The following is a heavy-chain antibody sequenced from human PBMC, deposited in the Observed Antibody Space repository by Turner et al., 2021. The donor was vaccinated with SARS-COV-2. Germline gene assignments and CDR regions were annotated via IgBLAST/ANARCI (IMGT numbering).Heavy chain of an antibody. D-gene: IGHD3-22*01. CDR1: GFTFSSYT. J-gene: IGHJ5*02. CDR3: ARGTYYYDSSVYSGTNWFDP. Sequence: EVQLVESGGGLVKPGGSLRLSCAASGFTFSSYTMYWVRQAPGKGLEWVSSIIRSSSYIYYADSVKGRFTISRDNAKNSLYLQMNSLRAEDTAVYYCARGTYYYDSSVYSGTNWFDPWGQGTLVTVSS. CDR2: IIRSSSYI. V-gene: IGHV3-21*01.